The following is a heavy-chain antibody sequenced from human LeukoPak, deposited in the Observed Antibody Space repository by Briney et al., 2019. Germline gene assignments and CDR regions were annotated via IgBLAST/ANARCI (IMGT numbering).Heavy chain of an antibody. CDR1: GFTFDDYA. CDR3: AKISEHGELGLHGAFDI. Sequence: PGGSLRLSCAASGFTFDDYAMHWVRQAPGKGLEWVSGISWNSGSIGYADSVKGRFTISRDNAKNSLYLQMNSLRAEDTALYYCAKISEHGELGLHGAFDIWGQGTMVTVSS. J-gene: IGHJ3*02. CDR2: ISWNSGSI. D-gene: IGHD3-10*01. V-gene: IGHV3-9*01.